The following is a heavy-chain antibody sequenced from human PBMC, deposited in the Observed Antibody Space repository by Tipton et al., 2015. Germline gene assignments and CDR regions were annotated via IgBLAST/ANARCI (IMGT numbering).Heavy chain of an antibody. V-gene: IGHV4-59*12. CDR2: IYYSGST. CDR3: AREGGAIVGTTYWFFDL. Sequence: TLSLTCTVSGGSISPYYWSWIRQLPGKGLEWIGYIYYSGSTSYNPSLKSRVTISVDTSENHFSLRLSPVTATDTAMYYCAREGGAIVGTTYWFFDLWGRGTLVTVSS. D-gene: IGHD1-7*01. CDR1: GGSISPYY. J-gene: IGHJ2*01.